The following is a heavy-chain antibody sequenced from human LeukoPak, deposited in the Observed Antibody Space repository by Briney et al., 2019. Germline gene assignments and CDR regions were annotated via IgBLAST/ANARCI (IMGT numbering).Heavy chain of an antibody. J-gene: IGHJ4*02. CDR2: INHSGST. Sequence: SETLSLTCAVYGGSFSGYYWSWIRQPPGKGLEWIGEINHSGSTNYNPSLKSRVTISVDTSKNQFSLKLSSVTAADTAVYYCARDHVATMFYWGQGTLVTVSS. D-gene: IGHD5-12*01. CDR3: ARDHVATMFY. V-gene: IGHV4-34*01. CDR1: GGSFSGYY.